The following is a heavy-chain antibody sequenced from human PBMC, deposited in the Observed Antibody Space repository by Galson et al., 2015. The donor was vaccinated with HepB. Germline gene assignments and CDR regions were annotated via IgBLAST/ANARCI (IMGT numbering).Heavy chain of an antibody. J-gene: IGHJ6*02. CDR2: ISGSYGSYI. CDR3: ARDRNYYGSGSPRDGLDV. CDR1: GFIFSSYS. D-gene: IGHD3-10*01. Sequence: SLRLSCAASGFIFSSYSMNWVRQAPGKGLEWVSSISGSYGSYIRYADPVKGRFTISRDNGKNSLYLQMHSLRAEDTAVYYCARDRNYYGSGSPRDGLDVWGQGTTVTVS. V-gene: IGHV3-21*01.